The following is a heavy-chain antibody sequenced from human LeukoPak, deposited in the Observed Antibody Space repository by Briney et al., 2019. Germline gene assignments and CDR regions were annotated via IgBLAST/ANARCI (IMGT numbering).Heavy chain of an antibody. J-gene: IGHJ4*02. D-gene: IGHD5-24*01. V-gene: IGHV3-23*01. CDR3: AKDREMATITRPGY. CDR1: GFTFSSYA. CDR2: ISGSGGST. Sequence: GGTLRPSCAASGFTFSSYAMSWVRQAPGKGLEWVSAISGSGGSTYYADSVKGRFTISRDNSKNTLYLQMNSLRAEDTAVYYCAKDREMATITRPGYWGQGTLVTVSS.